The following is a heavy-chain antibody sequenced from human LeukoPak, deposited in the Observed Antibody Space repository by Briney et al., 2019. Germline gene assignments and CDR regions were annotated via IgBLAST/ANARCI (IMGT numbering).Heavy chain of an antibody. D-gene: IGHD6-13*01. J-gene: IGHJ5*02. Sequence: SGPTLVKPTQTLTLTCTFSGFSLSTSGVGVGWIRQPPGKALEWLALIYWDDDRRYSPSLKSRLTITKDTSKNQVVLTMTNMDPVDTATYYCAHRVAAAGTNWFDPWGQGTLVTVSS. CDR3: AHRVAAAGTNWFDP. V-gene: IGHV2-5*02. CDR1: GFSLSTSGVG. CDR2: IYWDDDR.